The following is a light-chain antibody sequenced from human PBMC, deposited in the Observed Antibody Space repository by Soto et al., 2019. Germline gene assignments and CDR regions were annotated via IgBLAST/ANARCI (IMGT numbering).Light chain of an antibody. V-gene: IGKV3-11*01. Sequence: IVFTKSPASLSLTPGERATLSCRASQSVSIYLAWYQQKPAPAHRLLISDASNRANGIPARFSGSGYGTDFTLTISSIEPEDFAVYYCQQRSNWPTFGQGTKVDI. CDR3: QQRSNWPT. J-gene: IGKJ1*01. CDR2: DAS. CDR1: QSVSIY.